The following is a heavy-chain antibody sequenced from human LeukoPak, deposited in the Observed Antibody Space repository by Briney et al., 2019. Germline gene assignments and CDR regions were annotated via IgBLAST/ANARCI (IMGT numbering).Heavy chain of an antibody. CDR3: ARDHGYSGYDCDY. CDR2: ISSSSTYI. D-gene: IGHD5-12*01. Sequence: PGGSLRLSCAASGFTFSSYAMNWVRQAPGKGLEWVSSISSSSTYIYYADSVKGRFTISRDNAKNSLYLQMNSLRAEDTAVYYCARDHGYSGYDCDYWGQGTLVTVSS. CDR1: GFTFSSYA. V-gene: IGHV3-21*01. J-gene: IGHJ4*02.